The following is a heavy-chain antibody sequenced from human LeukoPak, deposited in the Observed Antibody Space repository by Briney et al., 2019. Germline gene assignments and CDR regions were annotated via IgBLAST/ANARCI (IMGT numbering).Heavy chain of an antibody. Sequence: PSETQSLTCTVSGGSISSSSYYWGWIRQPPGKGLEWIGSIYYSGSTYYNPSLKSRVTISVDTSKNQFSLKLSSVTAADTAVYYCARDGYYYGSGSYLFDYWGQGTLVTVSS. CDR1: GGSISSSSYY. J-gene: IGHJ4*02. V-gene: IGHV4-39*07. CDR2: IYYSGST. CDR3: ARDGYYYGSGSYLFDY. D-gene: IGHD3-10*01.